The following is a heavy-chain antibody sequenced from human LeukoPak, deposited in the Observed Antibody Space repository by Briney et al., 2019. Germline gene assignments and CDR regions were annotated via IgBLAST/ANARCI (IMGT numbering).Heavy chain of an antibody. CDR2: IYYSGST. V-gene: IGHV4-39*07. J-gene: IGHJ4*02. Sequence: SETLSLTCTVSGGSVSSSTNYWGWIRQPPGKGLEWIGTIYYSGSTYYNPSLKSRVSLSVDTSKNQFSLKLISVTAADTAVYYCARVKGVVTAILDYWGQGTLVTVSS. D-gene: IGHD2-21*02. CDR3: ARVKGVVTAILDY. CDR1: GGSVSSSTNY.